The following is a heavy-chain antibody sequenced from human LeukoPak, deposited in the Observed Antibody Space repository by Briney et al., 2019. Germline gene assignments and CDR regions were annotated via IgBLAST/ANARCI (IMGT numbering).Heavy chain of an antibody. CDR2: ITGSGDTT. CDR3: AKEVVGEYYYDSSGYYRDY. CDR1: GFTFTSYA. D-gene: IGHD3-22*01. Sequence: GGSLRLSCAASGFTFTSYAMSWVRQAPGKGLEWVSAITGSGDTTYYAASVKGRFTISRDNSKNTLYLQMNSLRAEDTAVYYCAKEVVGEYYYDSSGYYRDYWGQGTLVTVSS. J-gene: IGHJ4*02. V-gene: IGHV3-23*01.